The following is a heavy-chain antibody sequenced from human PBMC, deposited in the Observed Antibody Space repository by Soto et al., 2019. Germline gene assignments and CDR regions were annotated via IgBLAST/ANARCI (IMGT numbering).Heavy chain of an antibody. CDR1: GGSVSSGSYY. Sequence: SETLSLTCTVSGGSVSSGSYYWSWIRQPPGKGLEWIGYIYYSGSTNYNPSLKSRVTISVDTSKNQFSLKLSSVTAADTAVYYCARSFPYYDVWSGYYFGYWGQGTLVTVSS. V-gene: IGHV4-61*01. CDR3: ARSFPYYDVWSGYYFGY. D-gene: IGHD3-3*01. CDR2: IYYSGST. J-gene: IGHJ4*02.